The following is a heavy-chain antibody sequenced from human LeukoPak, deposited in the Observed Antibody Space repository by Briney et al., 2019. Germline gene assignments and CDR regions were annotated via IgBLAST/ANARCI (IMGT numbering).Heavy chain of an antibody. CDR2: ISYDGSNK. CDR3: AKARSYYDSSGYPD. D-gene: IGHD3-22*01. CDR1: GFTFSSYW. V-gene: IGHV3-30*18. J-gene: IGHJ4*02. Sequence: TGGSLRLSCAASGFTFSSYWMHWVRQAPGKGLEWVAVISYDGSNKYYADSVKGRFTISRDNSKNTLYLQMNSLRAEDTAVYYCAKARSYYDSSGYPDRGQGTLVTVSS.